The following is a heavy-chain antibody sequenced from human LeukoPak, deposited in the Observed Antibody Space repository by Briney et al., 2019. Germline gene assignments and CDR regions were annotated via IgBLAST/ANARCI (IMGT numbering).Heavy chain of an antibody. D-gene: IGHD3-10*01. CDR3: AKDRWTYYYGSGSYISDY. CDR1: GFTFSSYG. Sequence: PGGSLRLSCAASGFTFSSYGMSWVRQAPGKGLEWVSAISGSGGSTYYADSVKGRFTISRDNSKNTLYLQMNSLRAEDTAVYYCAKDRWTYYYGSGSYISDYWGQGTLVTGSS. CDR2: ISGSGGST. V-gene: IGHV3-23*01. J-gene: IGHJ4*02.